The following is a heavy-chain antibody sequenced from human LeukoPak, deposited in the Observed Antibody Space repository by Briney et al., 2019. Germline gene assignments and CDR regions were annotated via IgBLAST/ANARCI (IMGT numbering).Heavy chain of an antibody. CDR2: INSDGSST. D-gene: IGHD4-17*01. CDR3: AKDRANYGDYLAVYGMDV. J-gene: IGHJ6*02. Sequence: GGSLRLSCAASGFTFSSYWMHWVRQAPGKGLVWVSRINSDGSSTSYADSVKGRFTISRDNAKNSLYLQMNSLRAEDTALYYCAKDRANYGDYLAVYGMDVWGQGTTVTVSS. CDR1: GFTFSSYW. V-gene: IGHV3-74*01.